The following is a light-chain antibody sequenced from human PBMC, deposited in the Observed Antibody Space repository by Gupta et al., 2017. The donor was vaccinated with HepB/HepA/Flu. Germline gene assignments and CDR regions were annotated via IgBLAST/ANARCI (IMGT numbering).Light chain of an antibody. V-gene: IGKV4-1*01. CDR2: WAS. CDR3: QQYHSPPYT. J-gene: IGKJ2*01. CDR1: QSVLYSSNNKNY. Sequence: DIVITQSPDSLALSLGERATINCKSSQSVLYSSNNKNYLAWYQQKPGQPPKLLIYWASTRESGVPDRFSGSGSGTDFTLTISSLQAEDVAVYYCQQYHSPPYTFGQGTKLEIK.